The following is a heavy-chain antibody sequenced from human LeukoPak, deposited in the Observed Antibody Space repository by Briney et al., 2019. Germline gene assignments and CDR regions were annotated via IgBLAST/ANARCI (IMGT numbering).Heavy chain of an antibody. Sequence: VSCKASGCTFTGYYMHWVRQAPGQGLEWMGRINPNSGGTNYAQKFQGRVTMTRDTSISTAYMELSRLRSDDTAVYYCARRPIAVAGTVFDYWGQGTLVTVPS. CDR2: INPNSGGT. CDR1: GCTFTGYY. CDR3: ARRPIAVAGTVFDY. J-gene: IGHJ4*02. V-gene: IGHV1-2*06. D-gene: IGHD6-19*01.